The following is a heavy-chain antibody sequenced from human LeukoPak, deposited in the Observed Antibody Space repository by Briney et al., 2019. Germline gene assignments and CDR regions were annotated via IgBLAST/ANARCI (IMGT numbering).Heavy chain of an antibody. D-gene: IGHD3-3*01. CDR2: IYYSGST. CDR1: GGSISSYY. CDR3: ARLITIFGEGDAFDI. J-gene: IGHJ3*02. Sequence: SETLSLTCTVSGGSISSYYWSWIRQPPGKGLEWIGYIYYSGSTNYNPSLKSRVTMSVDTSKNQFSLKLSSVTAADTAVYYCARLITIFGEGDAFDIWGQGTMVTVSS. V-gene: IGHV4-59*12.